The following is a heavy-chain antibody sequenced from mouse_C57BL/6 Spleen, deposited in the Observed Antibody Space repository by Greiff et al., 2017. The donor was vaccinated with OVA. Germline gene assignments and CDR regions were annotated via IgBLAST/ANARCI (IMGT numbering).Heavy chain of an antibody. CDR3: ARGGTAQATWAY. V-gene: IGHV1-61*01. J-gene: IGHJ3*01. Sequence: QVQLQQPGAELVRPGSSVKLSCKASGYTFTSYWMDWVKQRPGQGLEWIGNIYPSDSETHYNQKFKDKATLTVDKSSSTAYMQLSSLTSEDSAVYYCARGGTAQATWAYWGQGTLVTVSA. CDR1: GYTFTSYW. D-gene: IGHD3-1*01. CDR2: IYPSDSET.